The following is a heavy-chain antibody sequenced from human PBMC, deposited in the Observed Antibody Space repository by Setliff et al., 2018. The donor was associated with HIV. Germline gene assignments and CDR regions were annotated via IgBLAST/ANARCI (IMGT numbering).Heavy chain of an antibody. V-gene: IGHV4-39*02. CDR3: AREVMGPVNEELVYFFDY. CDR2: IYYSGST. J-gene: IGHJ4*02. Sequence: PSETLSLTCTVSGGSISSRTYYWGCIRQPPGKGLEWIGSIYYSGSTYYNPSLKSRVTTSVDTSKNQFSLNLRSVTAADTAMYYCAREVMGPVNEELVYFFDYWGQGTLVTVSS. CDR1: GGSISSRTYY. D-gene: IGHD1-7*01.